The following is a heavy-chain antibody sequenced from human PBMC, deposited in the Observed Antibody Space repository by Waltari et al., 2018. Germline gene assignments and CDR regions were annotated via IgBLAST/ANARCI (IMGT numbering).Heavy chain of an antibody. D-gene: IGHD3-9*01. V-gene: IGHV1-69*01. J-gene: IGHJ5*02. CDR2: IIPIFGTA. CDR1: GGNLRSYA. Sequence: QVQLVQSGAEVRKPGSSVKVSCKASGGNLRSYAIRLVRQAPGQGLEWMGGIIPIFGTANYAQKFQGRVTITADESTSTAYMELSSLRSEDTAVYYCAREFDLNWFDPWGQGTLVTVSS. CDR3: AREFDLNWFDP.